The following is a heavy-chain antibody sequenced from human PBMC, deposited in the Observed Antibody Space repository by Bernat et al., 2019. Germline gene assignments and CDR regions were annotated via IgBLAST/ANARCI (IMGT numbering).Heavy chain of an antibody. D-gene: IGHD6-19*01. J-gene: IGHJ4*02. V-gene: IGHV4-39*02. CDR1: GGSISSSSYY. CDR2: VYYSGST. Sequence: QLQLQESGPGLVKPSETLSLTCTVSGGSISSSSYYWGWIRQPPGKGLEWIGSVYYSGSTNYNPSLKSRVTISVDTSKNQFSLKLSSVTAADTAVYYCAREDHSFGWYPLDYWGQGTLVTVSS. CDR3: AREDHSFGWYPLDY.